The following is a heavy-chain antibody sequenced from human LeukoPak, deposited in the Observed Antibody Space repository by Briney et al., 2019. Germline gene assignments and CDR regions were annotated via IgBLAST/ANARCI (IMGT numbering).Heavy chain of an antibody. Sequence: SVKVSCKASRGTFSSYAISWVRQAPGQGLEWMGGIIPISGTANYAQKFQGRVTITADESTSTAYMELSSLRSEDTAVYYCATRGYSYGYRSWGQGTLVTVSS. CDR1: RGTFSSYA. D-gene: IGHD5-18*01. V-gene: IGHV1-69*13. J-gene: IGHJ5*02. CDR2: IIPISGTA. CDR3: ATRGYSYGYRS.